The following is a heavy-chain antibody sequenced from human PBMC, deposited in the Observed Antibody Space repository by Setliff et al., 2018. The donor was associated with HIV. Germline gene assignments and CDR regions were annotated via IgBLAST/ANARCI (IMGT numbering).Heavy chain of an antibody. CDR3: AKHECCGGCYYYMDV. Sequence: GGSLRLSCTAPGSTFNFFAVSWVRKAPGKGLEWISGISGCGSGSRTDYVDSVKGRFTISRDNSKNTLYLQLNSLRPEDTAIYYCAKHECCGGCYYYMDVWGKGTTVTVSS. J-gene: IGHJ6*03. CDR2: ISGCGSGSRT. D-gene: IGHD2-21*01. CDR1: GSTFNFFA. V-gene: IGHV3-23*01.